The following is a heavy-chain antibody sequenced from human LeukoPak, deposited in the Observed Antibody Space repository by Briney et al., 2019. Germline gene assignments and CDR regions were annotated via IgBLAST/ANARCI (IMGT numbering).Heavy chain of an antibody. Sequence: ASVKLSCKASGYTFTGYYMHWVRQAPGQGLEWRGWINPNSGGTNYAQKFQGRVTMTRDTSISTAYMELSRLRSDDTAVYYCARDRTRTGYSSGWYHDYWGQGTLVTVSS. V-gene: IGHV1-2*02. D-gene: IGHD6-19*01. CDR1: GYTFTGYY. J-gene: IGHJ4*02. CDR3: ARDRTRTGYSSGWYHDY. CDR2: INPNSGGT.